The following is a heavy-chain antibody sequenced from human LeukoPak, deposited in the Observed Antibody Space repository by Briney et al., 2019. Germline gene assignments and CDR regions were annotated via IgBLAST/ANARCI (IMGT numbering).Heavy chain of an antibody. CDR3: AKGRITGTAVCNY. CDR1: GFTFSSYA. Sequence: GGSLRLSCAASGFTFSSYAMSWVRQAPGKGLEWVSGISSSGSGGSTYYADSVKGRFAISRDNSKNTLYLQMNSLRAEDTAVYYCAKGRITGTAVCNYWGQGTLVTVSS. J-gene: IGHJ4*02. CDR2: ISSSGSGGST. V-gene: IGHV3-23*01. D-gene: IGHD1/OR15-1a*01.